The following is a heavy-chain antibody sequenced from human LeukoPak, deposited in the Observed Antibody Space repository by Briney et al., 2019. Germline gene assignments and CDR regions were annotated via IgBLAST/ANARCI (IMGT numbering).Heavy chain of an antibody. Sequence: GGSLRLSCAASGFTFSSYWMHWVRQAPGKGLVWVSRINSDGSSTSYADSVKGRFTISRDNAKNTLYLQMNSLRAEDTAVYYCVTDLVIKGYFDYWGQGALVTVSS. D-gene: IGHD2-21*01. CDR1: GFTFSSYW. V-gene: IGHV3-74*01. CDR2: INSDGSST. J-gene: IGHJ4*02. CDR3: VTDLVIKGYFDY.